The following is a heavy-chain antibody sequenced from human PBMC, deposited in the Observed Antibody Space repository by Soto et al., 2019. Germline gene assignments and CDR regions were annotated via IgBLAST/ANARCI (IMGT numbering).Heavy chain of an antibody. J-gene: IGHJ4*02. CDR3: AKGSQDYDGSGYYSHFDD. CDR2: IYSGGSK. CDR1: GLTVSSNY. Sequence: GVLRLSCAASGLTVSSNYMNWVRQAPGKGLEWVSVIYSGGSKYYADSVKGRFTISRDDSKNTLYLQMNSLRAEDTAVYYCAKGSQDYDGSGYYSHFDDWGQGPLVTLAS. D-gene: IGHD3-22*01. V-gene: IGHV3-66*02.